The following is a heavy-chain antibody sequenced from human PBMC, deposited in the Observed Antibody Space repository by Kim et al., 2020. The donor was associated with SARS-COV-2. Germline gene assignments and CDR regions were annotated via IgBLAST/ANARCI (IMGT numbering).Heavy chain of an antibody. CDR1: GYTFTSYD. CDR2: MNPNSGNT. Sequence: ASVKVSCKASGYTFTSYDINWVRHATGQGLEWMGWMNPNSGNTGYAQKFQGRVTMTRNTSISTAYMELSSLRSEDTAVYYYARGNLYYDFWSGSGPYYYYGMDVWGQGTTVTVSS. V-gene: IGHV1-8*01. J-gene: IGHJ6*02. D-gene: IGHD3-3*01. CDR3: ARGNLYYDFWSGSGPYYYYGMDV.